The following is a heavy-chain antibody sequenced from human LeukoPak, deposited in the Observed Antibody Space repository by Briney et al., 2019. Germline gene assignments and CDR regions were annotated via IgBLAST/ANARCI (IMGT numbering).Heavy chain of an antibody. V-gene: IGHV4-4*07. CDR1: GGSISSYY. D-gene: IGHD2-21*02. CDR2: IYTSGST. Sequence: SETLSLTCTVSGGSISSYYWSWIRQPAGRGLEWIGRIYTSGSTNYNPSLKSRVTMSVDTSKNQFSLKLSSVTAADTAVYYCARVVTLGALYYFDYWGQGTLVTVSS. J-gene: IGHJ4*02. CDR3: ARVVTLGALYYFDY.